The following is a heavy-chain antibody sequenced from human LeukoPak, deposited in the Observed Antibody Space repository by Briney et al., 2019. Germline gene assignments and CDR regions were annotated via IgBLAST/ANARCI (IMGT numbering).Heavy chain of an antibody. Sequence: SETLYLTCAVYGGSFSGYYWSWVRQPPGKGLEWIGYISYSGSTNSGKSTNYNPSLKSRVTVSVDASKNQFSPKLSSVTAADTAVYYCARGRRMYYCDSSGSFDYWGQGTLVTVSS. J-gene: IGHJ4*02. CDR1: GGSFSGYY. CDR3: ARGRRMYYCDSSGSFDY. CDR2: ISYSGSTNSGKST. D-gene: IGHD3-22*01. V-gene: IGHV4-59*12.